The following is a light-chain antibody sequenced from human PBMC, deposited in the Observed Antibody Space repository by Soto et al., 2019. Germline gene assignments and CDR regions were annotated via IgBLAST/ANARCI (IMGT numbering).Light chain of an antibody. Sequence: EIVMTHSPATLYLSSGEGATLSCMSSQSVSSSYLAWYQQKTRHAARLLIYGASSRATGIPDRFSGSGSGTDFTRTISRLEPEDFAVYYCQQYGSSPRITFGQGTRLEI. V-gene: IGKV3-20*01. CDR3: QQYGSSPRIT. J-gene: IGKJ5*01. CDR2: GAS. CDR1: QSVSSSY.